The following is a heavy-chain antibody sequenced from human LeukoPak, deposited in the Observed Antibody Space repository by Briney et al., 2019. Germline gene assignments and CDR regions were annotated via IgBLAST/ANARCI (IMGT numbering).Heavy chain of an antibody. D-gene: IGHD1-26*01. CDR3: ARGGAGKIVGDSFDY. CDR2: ISSNGGST. Sequence: PGGSLRLSCAASGFTFSSYAMHWVRQAPGKGLEYLSAISSNGGSTYYADSVKGRFTISRDNSKNTLYLQMGSLRAEDMAVYYCARGGAGKIVGDSFDYWGQGTLVTVSS. V-gene: IGHV3-64*02. CDR1: GFTFSSYA. J-gene: IGHJ4*02.